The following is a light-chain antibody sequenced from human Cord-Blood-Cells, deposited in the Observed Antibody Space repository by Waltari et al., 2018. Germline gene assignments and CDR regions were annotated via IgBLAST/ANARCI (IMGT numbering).Light chain of an antibody. CDR1: STDVGRYNL. CDR2: EGS. J-gene: IGLJ3*02. Sequence: SALTPPASVSASRGQSITIPCTGPSTDVGRYNLISWYQPHPGKAPELMIYEGSKRPSGVSNRFSGSKSGNTASLTISGLQAEDEADYYCCSYAGSSAWVFGGGTKLTVL. V-gene: IGLV2-23*01. CDR3: CSYAGSSAWV.